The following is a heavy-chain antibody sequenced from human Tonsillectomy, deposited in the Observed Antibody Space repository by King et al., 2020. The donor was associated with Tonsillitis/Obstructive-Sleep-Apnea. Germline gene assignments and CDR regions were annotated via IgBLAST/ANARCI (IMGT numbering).Heavy chain of an antibody. V-gene: IGHV5-51*01. CDR3: ARTARGTGPTPFDA. D-gene: IGHD2-15*01. J-gene: IGHJ4*02. CDR2: IYPSDSDT. CDR1: GYSFTGYW. Sequence: VQLVESGAEVKKPGESLKISCKASGYSFTGYWIAWVRQMPGKGLEWMGNIYPSDSDTRYSQSFQGQVTIYADKSIRTAYLQWSGLKASDTAMYYCARTARGTGPTPFDAWGQGTLVTASS.